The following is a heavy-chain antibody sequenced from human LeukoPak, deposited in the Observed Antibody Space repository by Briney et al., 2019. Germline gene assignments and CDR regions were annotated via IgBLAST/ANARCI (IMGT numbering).Heavy chain of an antibody. D-gene: IGHD3-22*01. CDR3: ARVLYYDSSGYYYPVAFDI. CDR1: GYTFTFYY. J-gene: IGHJ3*02. Sequence: GASVTVSFTSSGYTFTFYYMHWVRHAPGQGLEWMGWINPNSGGTNYAQKFQGRVTMTRDTSISTAYMELSRLRSDDTAVYYCARVLYYDSSGYYYPVAFDIWGQGTMVTVSS. V-gene: IGHV1-2*02. CDR2: INPNSGGT.